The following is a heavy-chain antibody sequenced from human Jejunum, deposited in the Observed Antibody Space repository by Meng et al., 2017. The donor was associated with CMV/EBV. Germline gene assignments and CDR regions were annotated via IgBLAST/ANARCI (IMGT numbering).Heavy chain of an antibody. J-gene: IGHJ4*02. Sequence: SITSRSDDRGGISQTPGKGLEWKGRMYYSGSTDYNTSRKSRVTISRDKSKNHFSLNLRARTAADTAVYYWVSRRGYDLQFYVDSWGQGTRVTVSS. V-gene: IGHV4-39*07. D-gene: IGHD1-1*01. CDR1: SITSRSDD. CDR3: VSRRGYDLQFYVDS. CDR2: MYYSGST.